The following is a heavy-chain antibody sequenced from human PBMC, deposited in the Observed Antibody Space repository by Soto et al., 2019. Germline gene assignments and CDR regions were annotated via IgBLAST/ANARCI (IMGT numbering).Heavy chain of an antibody. V-gene: IGHV3-53*01. D-gene: IGHD3-16*01. Sequence: GGSLRLSCVASGLTVSHNYMAWARQAPEMGLEWVSILYTEGTTYYADSVKGRFTISRDSSKNTLFLQMDSLRAEDTAVYYCVRPRPSGENYGMDVWGQGTTVTVSS. J-gene: IGHJ6*02. CDR1: GLTVSHNY. CDR3: VRPRPSGENYGMDV. CDR2: LYTEGTT.